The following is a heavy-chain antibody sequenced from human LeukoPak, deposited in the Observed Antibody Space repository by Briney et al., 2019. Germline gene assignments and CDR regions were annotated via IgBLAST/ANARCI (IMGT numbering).Heavy chain of an antibody. J-gene: IGHJ4*02. CDR1: GYTLTELS. CDR3: ATDGFYDSSGYYAY. V-gene: IGHV1-24*01. Sequence: ASVTVSCKVSGYTLTELSMHWVRQAPGKGLEWMGGFDPEDGETIYAQKFQGRVTMTEDTSTDTAYMELSSLRSEDTAVYYCATDGFYDSSGYYAYWGQGTLVTVSS. D-gene: IGHD3-22*01. CDR2: FDPEDGET.